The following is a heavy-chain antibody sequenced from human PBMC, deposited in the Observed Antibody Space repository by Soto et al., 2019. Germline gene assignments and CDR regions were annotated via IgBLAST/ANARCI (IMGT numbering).Heavy chain of an antibody. D-gene: IGHD3-10*01. CDR1: GFTFSSYY. Sequence: QPVGSLRLSCAASGFTFSSYYMAWVRQAPGKGLEWISSIQNVGGTTYYADSVKGRFTISRDNSKDTLNLQMNRLKVEDTAVYYCAKLLYLGDPGFFVDSWGQGTLVTVSS. CDR2: IQNVGGTT. J-gene: IGHJ4*02. V-gene: IGHV3-23*03. CDR3: AKLLYLGDPGFFVDS.